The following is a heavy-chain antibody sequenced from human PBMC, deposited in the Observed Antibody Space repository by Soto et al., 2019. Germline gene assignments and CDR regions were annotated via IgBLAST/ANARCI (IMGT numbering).Heavy chain of an antibody. D-gene: IGHD5-12*01. CDR3: ARWKVYGYNDYYYYGMDV. CDR1: GFTFSDYY. V-gene: IGHV3-11*05. Sequence: QVQLVESGGGLVKPGGSLRLSCAASGFTFSDYYMSWIRQAPGKGLEWVSYISSSSSYTNYADSVKGRFTISRDNAKNSLYLQMNSLRAEDTAVYYCARWKVYGYNDYYYYGMDVWGQGTPVTGSS. CDR2: ISSSSSYT. J-gene: IGHJ6*02.